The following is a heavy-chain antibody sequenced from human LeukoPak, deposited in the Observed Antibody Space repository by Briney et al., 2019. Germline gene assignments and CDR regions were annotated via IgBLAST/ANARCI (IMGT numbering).Heavy chain of an antibody. V-gene: IGHV1-69*13. D-gene: IGHD6-13*01. CDR3: ARLTAAAGTGWFDP. J-gene: IGHJ5*02. CDR1: GGTFSSYA. Sequence: SVKVSCKASGGTFSSYAISWVRQAPGQGLEWMGGIIPIFGTANYAQKFQGRVTITADESTSTAYMELSSLRSEDTAVYYCARLTAAAGTGWFDPWAREPWSPSPQ. CDR2: IIPIFGTA.